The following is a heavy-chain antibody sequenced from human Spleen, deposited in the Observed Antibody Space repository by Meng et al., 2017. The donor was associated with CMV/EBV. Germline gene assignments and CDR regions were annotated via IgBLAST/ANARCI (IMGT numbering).Heavy chain of an antibody. CDR3: ADVRGASGGPQDGMDV. CDR1: GFTFDDYS. Sequence: GESLKISCAASGFTFDDYSMHWVRQAPGKGLVWVSHINAGGSSTNYADSVKGRFTISRDNAKNTLYLQMNNLRAEDTAVYYCADVRGASGGPQDGMDVWGQGTTVTVSS. J-gene: IGHJ6*02. CDR2: INAGGSST. V-gene: IGHV3-74*01. D-gene: IGHD3-10*01.